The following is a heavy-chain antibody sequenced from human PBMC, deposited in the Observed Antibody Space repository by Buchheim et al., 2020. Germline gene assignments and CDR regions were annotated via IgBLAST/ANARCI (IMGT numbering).Heavy chain of an antibody. D-gene: IGHD4-17*01. V-gene: IGHV1-46*01. CDR2: INPSGGTT. CDR1: GYTFTSYY. Sequence: QVQLVQSGAEVKKPGASVKVSCKASGYTFTSYYMHWVRQAPGQGLEWMGIINPSGGTTTYAQKFQGRVTMTRDTSTSTAYMELSSLRSEDTAVYYCARDHGRHPRYYYYYGMDVWGQGTT. J-gene: IGHJ6*02. CDR3: ARDHGRHPRYYYYYGMDV.